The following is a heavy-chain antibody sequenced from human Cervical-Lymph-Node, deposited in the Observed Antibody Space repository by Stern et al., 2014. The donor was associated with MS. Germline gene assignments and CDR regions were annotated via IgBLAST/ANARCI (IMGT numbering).Heavy chain of an antibody. CDR3: ARALNYGDYPF. CDR2: IYYRGST. D-gene: IGHD4-17*01. Sequence: QLQLQESGPGLMQPSQTLSLTCSVSGGPVSTAGYYWSWIRQLPGQGLEWIGYIYYRGSTYNNPSLNSRVSMSIDTSKNQFSLSLSSVTAADTAVYYCARALNYGDYPFWGQGALVTVSS. J-gene: IGHJ4*02. V-gene: IGHV4-31*03. CDR1: GGPVSTAGYY.